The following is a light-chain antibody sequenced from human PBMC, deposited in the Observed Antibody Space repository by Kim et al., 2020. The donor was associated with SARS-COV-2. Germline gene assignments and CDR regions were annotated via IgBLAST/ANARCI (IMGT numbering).Light chain of an antibody. CDR1: RSITNNF. CDR3: QQYASSPQA. CDR2: GAS. Sequence: SPGEKATPSCRATRSITNNFLAWYQQKPGQAPRLLIFGASRRATGIQDRFSGSGSGTDFTFTISRLEPEDFALYYCQQYASSPQAFGQGTKVDIK. V-gene: IGKV3-20*01. J-gene: IGKJ1*01.